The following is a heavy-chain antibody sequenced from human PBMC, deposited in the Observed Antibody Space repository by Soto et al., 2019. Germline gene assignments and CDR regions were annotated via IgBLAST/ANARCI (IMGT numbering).Heavy chain of an antibody. CDR1: GFTFSRYW. CDR2: INSDGSTT. J-gene: IGHJ4*02. Sequence: GGSLRLSCAASGFTFSRYWMHWVRQAPGKGLVCVSRINSDGSTTNYADSVKGRFTISRDNAKNTLYLQMNSLRAEDAAVNYCARARGWYIWGEGTQVTVSS. CDR3: ARARGWYI. V-gene: IGHV3-74*01. D-gene: IGHD6-19*01.